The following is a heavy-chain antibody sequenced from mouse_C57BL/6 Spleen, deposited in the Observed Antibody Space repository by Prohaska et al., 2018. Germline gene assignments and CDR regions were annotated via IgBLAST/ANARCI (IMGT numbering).Heavy chain of an antibody. J-gene: IGHJ1*03. Sequence: EVQLVESGGGLVKPGGSLKLSCAASGFTFSSYAMSWVRQTPEKRLEWVATISDGGSYTYYPDNVKGRFTISRDNAKNNLYLQMSHLKSEDTAMYYCARDDYSNSYWYFDVWGTGTTVTVSS. CDR3: ARDDYSNSYWYFDV. CDR2: ISDGGSYT. CDR1: GFTFSSYA. V-gene: IGHV5-4*01. D-gene: IGHD2-5*01.